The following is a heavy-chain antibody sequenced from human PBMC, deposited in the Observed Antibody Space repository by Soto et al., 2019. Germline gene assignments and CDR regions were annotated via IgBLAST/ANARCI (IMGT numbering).Heavy chain of an antibody. CDR3: ARVPRLRLGELSPRGY. V-gene: IGHV4-61*01. Sequence: PSETLSLTCTVPGGSVSSGSYYWSWIRQPPGKGLEWIGYIYYSGSTNYNPSLKSRVTISVDTSKNQFSLKLSSVTAADTAVYYCARVPRLRLGELSPRGYWGQGTLVTVSS. CDR2: IYYSGST. CDR1: GGSVSSGSYY. D-gene: IGHD3-16*02. J-gene: IGHJ4*02.